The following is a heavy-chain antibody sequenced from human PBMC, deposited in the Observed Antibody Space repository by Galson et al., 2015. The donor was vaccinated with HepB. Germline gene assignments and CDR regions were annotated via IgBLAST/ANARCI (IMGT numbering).Heavy chain of an antibody. D-gene: IGHD3-22*01. V-gene: IGHV3-11*06. CDR3: ARVAGKQQIFDSSALGPFDY. Sequence: SLRLSCAASGFTFSDYYMSWIRQAPGKGLEWVSYISSSSSYTNYADSVKGRFTISRDNAKNSLYLQMNSLRAEDTAVYYCARVAGKQQIFDSSALGPFDYWGQGTLVTVSS. CDR2: ISSSSSYT. CDR1: GFTFSDYY. J-gene: IGHJ4*02.